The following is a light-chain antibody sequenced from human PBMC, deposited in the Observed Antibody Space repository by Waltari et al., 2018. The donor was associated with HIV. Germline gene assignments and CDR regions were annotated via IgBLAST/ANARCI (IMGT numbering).Light chain of an antibody. CDR1: SSNIGSGYD. V-gene: IGLV1-40*01. J-gene: IGLJ3*02. CDR2: ANP. Sequence: QSVLTQPPSVSGGPGQRVTISCTGSSSNIGSGYDVHWYQQFPGTAPKVLIYANPNRPSGVPDRISGSKSGFSASLVITGLQAEDDADYYCQSYDSSLSGWVFGGGTKLTVL. CDR3: QSYDSSLSGWV.